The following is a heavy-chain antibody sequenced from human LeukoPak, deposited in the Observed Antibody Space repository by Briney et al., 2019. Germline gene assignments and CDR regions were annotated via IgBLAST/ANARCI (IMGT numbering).Heavy chain of an antibody. J-gene: IGHJ6*03. Sequence: SETLSLTCTVSGDFISSGSYYWSWLRQPAGKGLEWIGRIYTSGSTNYNPSLKTRVTISVDTSKNQFSLKVSSVTAADTAVYYCARERNYYYMDVWGKGTTVTISS. CDR1: GDFISSGSYY. V-gene: IGHV4-61*02. CDR2: IYTSGST. CDR3: ARERNYYYMDV.